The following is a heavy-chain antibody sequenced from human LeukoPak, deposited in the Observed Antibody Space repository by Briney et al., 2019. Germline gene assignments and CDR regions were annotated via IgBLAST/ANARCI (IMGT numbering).Heavy chain of an antibody. CDR2: ISHSGST. CDR1: GYSISSGYD. CDR3: ARQARTFYGSGSQSDY. V-gene: IGHV4-38-2*02. J-gene: IGHJ4*02. D-gene: IGHD3-10*01. Sequence: SETLSLTCSVSGYSISSGYDWGWIRQPPGKGLEWIGTISHSGSTYYNPSLKSRVTISVDTSKNQFSLKLSSVTAADTAVYYCARQARTFYGSGSQSDYWGQGTLVTVSS.